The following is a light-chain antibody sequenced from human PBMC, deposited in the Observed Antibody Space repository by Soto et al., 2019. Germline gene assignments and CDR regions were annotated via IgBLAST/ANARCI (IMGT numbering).Light chain of an antibody. J-gene: IGKJ5*01. CDR3: QQFRSFPLT. Sequence: DIQMTQSPSSLSASVGDRVTITCRASQDIGSHLAWYQQKPEKAPKSLIYFASTLQSGVPSRFSASGAGTDFTLTISSLQPEDFATYSCQQFRSFPLTFGQGTRLEIK. CDR1: QDIGSH. V-gene: IGKV1D-16*01. CDR2: FAS.